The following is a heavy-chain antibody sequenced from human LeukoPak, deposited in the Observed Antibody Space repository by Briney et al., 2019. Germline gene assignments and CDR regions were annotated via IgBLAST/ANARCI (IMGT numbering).Heavy chain of an antibody. J-gene: IGHJ4*02. CDR2: IYYSGST. D-gene: IGHD3-22*01. CDR3: ATGGAYYDSSGSPPFDY. V-gene: IGHV4-61*05. Sequence: PSETLSLTCTVSGGSISTSNYYWGWIRQPPGKGLEWIGYIYYSGSTNYNPSLKSRVTISVDTSKIQFSLKLSSVTAADTAVYYCATGGAYYDSSGSPPFDYWGQGTLVTVSS. CDR1: GGSISTSNYY.